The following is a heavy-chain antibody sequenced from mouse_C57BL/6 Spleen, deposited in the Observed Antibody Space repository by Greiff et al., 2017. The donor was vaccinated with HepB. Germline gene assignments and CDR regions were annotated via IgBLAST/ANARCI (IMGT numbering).Heavy chain of an antibody. CDR3: ARLRYYYGSSPYAMDY. J-gene: IGHJ4*01. CDR1: GYTFTSYW. D-gene: IGHD1-1*01. V-gene: IGHV1-69*01. CDR2: IDPSDSYT. Sequence: VQLQQPGAELVMPGASVKLSCKASGYTFTSYWMHWVKQRPGQGLEWIGEIDPSDSYTNYNQKFKGKSTLTVDKSSSTAYMQLSSLTSEDSAVYYCARLRYYYGSSPYAMDYWGQGTSVTVSS.